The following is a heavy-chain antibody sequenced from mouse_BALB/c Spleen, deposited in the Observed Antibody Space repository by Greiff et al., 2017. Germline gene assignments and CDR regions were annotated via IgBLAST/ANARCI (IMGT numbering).Heavy chain of an antibody. D-gene: IGHD2-1*01. V-gene: IGHV1-87*01. CDR3: AREGGNYYAMDY. CDR2: IYPGDGDT. Sequence: QVQLQQSGAELARPGASVKLSCKASGYTFTSYWMQWVKQRPGQGLEWIGAIYPGDGDTRYTQKFKGKATLTADKSSSTAYMQLSSLASEDSAVYYCAREGGNYYAMDYWGQGTSVTVSS. CDR1: GYTFTSYW. J-gene: IGHJ4*01.